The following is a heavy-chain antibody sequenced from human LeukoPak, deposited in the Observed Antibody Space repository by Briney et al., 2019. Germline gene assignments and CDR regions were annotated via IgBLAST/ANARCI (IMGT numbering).Heavy chain of an antibody. J-gene: IGHJ4*02. CDR3: ARDGGEQLVGPFDY. CDR2: KSYDGSNK. D-gene: IGHD6-6*01. CDR1: GFTFNNYA. Sequence: GGSLRLSCAASGFTFNNYAMHWVRQAPGKGPEWVAVKSYDGSNKYYADSVKGRFTISRDNSKNTLYLQMNSLRAEDTAVYYCARDGGEQLVGPFDYWGQGTLVTVSS. V-gene: IGHV3-30-3*01.